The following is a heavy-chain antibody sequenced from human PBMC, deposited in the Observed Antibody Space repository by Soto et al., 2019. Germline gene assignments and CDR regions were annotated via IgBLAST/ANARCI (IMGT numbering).Heavy chain of an antibody. Sequence: SLRLSCAASGFTFSSYWMSWVRQAPGKGLEWVANIKQDGSEKYYVDSVKGRFTISRDNAKNSLYLQMNSLRAEDTAVYYCAREVVGTGYYYYGMDVWGQGTTVTVSS. CDR3: AREVVGTGYYYYGMDV. J-gene: IGHJ6*02. D-gene: IGHD1-1*01. CDR1: GFTFSSYW. CDR2: IKQDGSEK. V-gene: IGHV3-7*03.